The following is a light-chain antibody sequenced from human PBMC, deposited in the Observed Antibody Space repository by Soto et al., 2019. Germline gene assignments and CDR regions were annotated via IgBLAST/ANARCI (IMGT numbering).Light chain of an antibody. CDR3: QQCSTTPLT. V-gene: IGKV3D-20*02. CDR2: DAS. CDR1: QIIRNNY. Sequence: EIVLTQSPGTLSLSPGERATLSFRASQIIRNNYFAWYQQKPGQHPMLLVHDASLRATGIPDRFRASGAGTDYTRTISRHETDDFAFSFCQQCSTTPLTCNGGTKMELK. J-gene: IGKJ4*01.